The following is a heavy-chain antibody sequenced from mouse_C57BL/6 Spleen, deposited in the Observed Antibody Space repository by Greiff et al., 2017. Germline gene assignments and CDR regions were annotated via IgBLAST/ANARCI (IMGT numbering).Heavy chain of an antibody. CDR2: IYPGDGDT. V-gene: IGHV1-82*01. D-gene: IGHD3-2*02. CDR3: ARSQLKGY. Sequence: VQLQQSGPELVKPGASVKISCKASGYAFSSSWMNWVKPRPGKGLEWIGRIYPGDGDTNYNGKFKGKATLTADKSSSTAYMQLSSLTSEGSAVYFCARSQLKGYWGQGTTLTVSS. J-gene: IGHJ2*01. CDR1: GYAFSSSW.